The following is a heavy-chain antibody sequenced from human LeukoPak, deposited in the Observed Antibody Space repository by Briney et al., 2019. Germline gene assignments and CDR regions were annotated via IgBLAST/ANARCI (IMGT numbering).Heavy chain of an antibody. V-gene: IGHV4-30-4*01. J-gene: IGHJ4*02. Sequence: SQTLSLTCTVSGGSISSGDYYWSWIRQPPGKGLEWIGYIYYGGSTYYNPSLKSRVTISVDTSKNQFSLKLSSVTAADTAVYYCARAVVITGNVVDYWGQGTLVTVSS. D-gene: IGHD3-22*01. CDR3: ARAVVITGNVVDY. CDR1: GGSISSGDYY. CDR2: IYYGGST.